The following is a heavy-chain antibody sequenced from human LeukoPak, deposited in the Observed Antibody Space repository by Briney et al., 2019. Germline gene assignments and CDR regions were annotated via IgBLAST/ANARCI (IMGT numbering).Heavy chain of an antibody. CDR2: IYYSGST. CDR3: ARDKGSSYLSSFDY. Sequence: PSETLSLTCTVSGGSISSSSYYWGWIRQPPGRGLEWIGSIYYSGSTYYNPSLKSRVTISVDTSKNQFSLKLSSVTAADTAVYYCARDKGSSYLSSFDYWGQGTLVTVSS. J-gene: IGHJ4*02. CDR1: GGSISSSSYY. D-gene: IGHD2-2*01. V-gene: IGHV4-39*02.